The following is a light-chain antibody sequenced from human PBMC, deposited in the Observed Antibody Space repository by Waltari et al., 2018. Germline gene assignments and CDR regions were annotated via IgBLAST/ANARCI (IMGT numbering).Light chain of an antibody. CDR3: PQSYSTPPVT. Sequence: DIQMTQSPSSLSASVGERVTITCRASQSISSYLNWYQQKQGKAPKLLIYAACSLQSGVPARFSGSGSWTHFTLTISGLQPQDFATYSFPQSYSTPPVTFGQGTRLEIK. CDR2: AAC. J-gene: IGKJ5*01. CDR1: QSISSY. V-gene: IGKV1-39*01.